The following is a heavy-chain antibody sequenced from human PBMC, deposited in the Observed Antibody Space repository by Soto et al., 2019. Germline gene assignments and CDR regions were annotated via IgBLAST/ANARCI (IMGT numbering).Heavy chain of an antibody. CDR3: ARLSAVGYYLKDY. D-gene: IGHD1-26*01. CDR1: GFTFSSYG. J-gene: IGHJ4*02. Sequence: QVQLVESGGGVVQPGRSLRLSCAASGFTFSSYGMHWVRQAPGKGLEWVAVIWYDGSNKYYADSVKGRFTISRDNSKNTLYLQMNSLRAEDTAVYYCARLSAVGYYLKDYWGQGTLVTVSS. CDR2: IWYDGSNK. V-gene: IGHV3-33*01.